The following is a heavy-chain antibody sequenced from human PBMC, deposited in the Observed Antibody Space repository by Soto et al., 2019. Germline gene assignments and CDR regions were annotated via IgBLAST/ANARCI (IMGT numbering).Heavy chain of an antibody. D-gene: IGHD6-13*01. V-gene: IGHV1-69*06. CDR2: IIPIFGTA. J-gene: IGHJ6*02. Sequence: SVKVSCKASGGTFSSYAISWVRQAPGQGLEWMGGIIPIFGTANYAQKFQGRVTITADKSTSTAYMELSSLRSEDTAVYYCARSAIAEADTRHYYYGMDVWGQGTTVTLS. CDR3: ARSAIAEADTRHYYYGMDV. CDR1: GGTFSSYA.